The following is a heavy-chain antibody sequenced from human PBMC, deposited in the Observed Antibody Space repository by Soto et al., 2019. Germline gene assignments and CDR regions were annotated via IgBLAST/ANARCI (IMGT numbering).Heavy chain of an antibody. CDR3: ARFVRSCSGTTCYTRADV. J-gene: IGHJ6*02. V-gene: IGHV4-61*01. CDR1: GGSVSSDTHY. D-gene: IGHD2-2*02. CDR2: IYSSGST. Sequence: QVQLQESGPGLVKPSETLSLTCTVSGGSVSSDTHYWSWIRQPPGKRLEWMGFIYSSGSTNYNHSLKSRVTMSVDTSKNQFSLKLRSVIVADTAVYHCARFVRSCSGTTCYTRADVWGQGTTVTVSS.